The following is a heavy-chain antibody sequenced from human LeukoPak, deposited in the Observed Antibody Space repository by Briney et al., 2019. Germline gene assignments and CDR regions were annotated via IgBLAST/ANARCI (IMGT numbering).Heavy chain of an antibody. CDR2: ISWNSGSI. V-gene: IGHV3-9*03. J-gene: IGHJ4*02. D-gene: IGHD6-13*01. CDR1: GFTFDDYA. CDR3: AKDSSSYPASSFDY. Sequence: PGRSLRLSCAASGFTFDDYAMHWVRQAPGKGLEWVSGISWNSGSIGYADSVKGRFTISRDNAKNSLYLQMNSLRAEDMALYYCAKDSSSYPASSFDYRGQGTLVTVSS.